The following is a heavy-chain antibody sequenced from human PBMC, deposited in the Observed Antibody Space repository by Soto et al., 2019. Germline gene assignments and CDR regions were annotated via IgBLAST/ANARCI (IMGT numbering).Heavy chain of an antibody. V-gene: IGHV5-10-1*01. Sequence: GASLKISCQGSGYSFTKSWISWVRQVPGKGLEWMARIDPSGSYSNYSPSFRGHVTISVDKSRSTVHLQWTSLEASDTATYYCERHEYPHVAGTCMSWGQGTLVTVSS. CDR3: ERHEYPHVAGTCMS. CDR1: GYSFTKSW. J-gene: IGHJ5*02. CDR2: IDPSGSYS. D-gene: IGHD6-19*01.